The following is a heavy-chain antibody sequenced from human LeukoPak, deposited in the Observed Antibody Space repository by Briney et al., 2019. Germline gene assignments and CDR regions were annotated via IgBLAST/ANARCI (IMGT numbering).Heavy chain of an antibody. CDR3: ARSPPGYSHATH. CDR2: ISGSGATT. Sequence: PGGSLRLSCAASGFTFHNYVMSWVRQAPGKGLEWVSLISGSGATTYYADSVKGRFTISRDNAKNTLYLQMNSLGAEDTAVYYCARSPPGYSHATHWGQGTLVTVSS. D-gene: IGHD5-18*01. CDR1: GFTFHNYV. J-gene: IGHJ4*02. V-gene: IGHV3-23*01.